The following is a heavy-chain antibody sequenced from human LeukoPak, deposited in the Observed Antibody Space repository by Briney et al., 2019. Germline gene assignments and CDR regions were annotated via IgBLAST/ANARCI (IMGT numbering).Heavy chain of an antibody. CDR3: ARVRAGYYCDN. CDR2: ISYEGGTQ. V-gene: IGHV3-30*03. CDR1: GVTLSPYG. J-gene: IGHJ4*02. Sequence: GGSLRLSCAASGVTLSPYGMHWVRQAPGKGPEWVAVISYEGGTQHYADSVKGRFIISRDNPRNTLYLQMNILRTEDTAVYYCARVRAGYYCDNWGQGTLVTVSS.